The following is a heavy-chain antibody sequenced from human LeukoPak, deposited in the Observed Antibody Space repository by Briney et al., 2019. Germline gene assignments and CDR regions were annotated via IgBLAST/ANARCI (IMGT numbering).Heavy chain of an antibody. CDR1: GGSISSYY. D-gene: IGHD3-16*02. V-gene: IGHV4-4*07. CDR3: ARELTSNDYVCGSYRYFDY. CDR2: IYTSGST. Sequence: SETLSLACTVSGGSISSYYWSWIRQPAGKGLEWIGRIYTSGSTNYNPSLKSRVTMSVDTSKNQFSLKLSSVTAADTAVYYCARELTSNDYVCGSYRYFDYWGQGTLVTVSS. J-gene: IGHJ4*02.